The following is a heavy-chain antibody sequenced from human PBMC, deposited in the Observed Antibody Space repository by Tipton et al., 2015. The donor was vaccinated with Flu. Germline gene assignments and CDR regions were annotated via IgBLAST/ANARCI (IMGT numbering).Heavy chain of an antibody. CDR2: INHSGST. CDR3: ARGGRAPLRSSWSNAFDI. D-gene: IGHD6-13*01. V-gene: IGHV4-34*01. J-gene: IGHJ3*02. Sequence: LRLSCAVYGGSFSGYYWSWIRQPPGKGLEWIGEINHSGSTNYNPSLKSRVTISVDTSKNQFSLKLSSVTAADTAVYYCARGGRAPLRSSWSNAFDIWGQGTMVTVS. CDR1: GGSFSGYY.